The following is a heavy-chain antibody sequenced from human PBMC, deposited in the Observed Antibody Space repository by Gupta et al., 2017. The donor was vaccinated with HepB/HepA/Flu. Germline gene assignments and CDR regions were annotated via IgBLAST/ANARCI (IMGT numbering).Heavy chain of an antibody. Sequence: EVQLLESGGGLVQPGGSLRLSCAASGFTFSDYAMNWVRQAPGKGLEWVSVISTSGDRTNYADSVKGRSTLSRDNSRNTLYLQINSLTAEDTAVYYCAKGNYGYHSDHWGQGTLVTVSS. CDR1: GFTFSDYA. CDR3: AKGNYGYHSDH. D-gene: IGHD4-11*01. CDR2: ISTSGDRT. J-gene: IGHJ4*02. V-gene: IGHV3-23*01.